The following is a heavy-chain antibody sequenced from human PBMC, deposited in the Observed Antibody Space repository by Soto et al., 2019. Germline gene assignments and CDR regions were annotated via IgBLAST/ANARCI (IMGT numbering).Heavy chain of an antibody. D-gene: IGHD4-17*01. CDR3: ARIGRLRWGDY. J-gene: IGHJ4*02. CDR1: GFTFSSYS. V-gene: IGHV3-48*01. Sequence: PGGSLRLSCAASGFTFSSYSMNWVRQAPGKGLEWVSYISSSSSTIYYADSVKGRFTISRDNARNSLYLQMNSLRAEDTAMYYCARIGRLRWGDYWGQGTLVTVSS. CDR2: ISSSSSTI.